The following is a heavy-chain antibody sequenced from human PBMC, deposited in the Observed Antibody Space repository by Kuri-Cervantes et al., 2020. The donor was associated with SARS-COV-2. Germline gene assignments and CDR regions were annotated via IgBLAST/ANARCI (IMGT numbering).Heavy chain of an antibody. J-gene: IGHJ6*02. V-gene: IGHV5-10-1*01. CDR1: GYSFTSYW. Sequence: GESLKISCKGSGYSFTSYWISWVRQMPGKGLEWMGRIDPSDSYTNYSPSFQGHVTISADKPISTAYLQWSSLKASDTAMYYCARVDSSSSWSPRLEYGMDVWGQGTTVTVSS. CDR3: ARVDSSSSWSPRLEYGMDV. D-gene: IGHD6-13*01. CDR2: IDPSDSYT.